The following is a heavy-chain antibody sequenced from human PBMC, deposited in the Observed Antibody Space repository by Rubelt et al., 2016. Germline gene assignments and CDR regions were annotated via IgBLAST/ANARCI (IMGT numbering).Heavy chain of an antibody. D-gene: IGHD2-15*01. CDR3: ATGIIRLKPFDY. CDR1: GYTLTEFS. J-gene: IGHJ4*02. V-gene: IGHV1-24*01. CDR2: FDPEDGET. Sequence: QVQLVQSGAEVKKPGASVKVSCKVSGYTLTEFSMHWVRQAPGKGLEWVGVFDPEDGETIYAQKFQGGVTRIEDPATYTAYMELSSLRSEDTAVYYCATGIIRLKPFDYWGQGTLVTVSS.